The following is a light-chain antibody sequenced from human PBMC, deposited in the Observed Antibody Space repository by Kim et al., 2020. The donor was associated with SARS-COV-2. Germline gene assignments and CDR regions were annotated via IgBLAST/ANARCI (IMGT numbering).Light chain of an antibody. CDR2: SND. CDR3: SAWDDSLHGYV. J-gene: IGLJ1*01. Sequence: QSVVTQPPSASGAPGQRVTISCSGSSSNIGIYTVNWYQHLPGTAPKLLIYSNDQRPSGVPDRFSGSMSDTSASLAISGLQSEDEADYYCSAWDDSLHGYVFGTGTKVTVL. CDR1: SSNIGIYT. V-gene: IGLV1-44*01.